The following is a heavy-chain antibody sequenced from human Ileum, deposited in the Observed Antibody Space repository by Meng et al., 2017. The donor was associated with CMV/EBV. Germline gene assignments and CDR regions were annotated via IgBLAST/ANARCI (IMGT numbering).Heavy chain of an antibody. Sequence: PGWGPGRVKPPGPASLTCSVAGGSISGYYWSWVRQPAGKRLEWIGRIDPSGSRNYNPSLRDRITVSVDTSKNQFSLRLTSVTAADTAVYYCARECVGEGDNCQWDYWFDPWGHGTLVTVSS. D-gene: IGHD3-16*01. J-gene: IGHJ5*02. V-gene: IGHV4-4*07. CDR1: GGSISGYY. CDR3: ARECVGEGDNCQWDYWFDP. CDR2: IDPSGSR.